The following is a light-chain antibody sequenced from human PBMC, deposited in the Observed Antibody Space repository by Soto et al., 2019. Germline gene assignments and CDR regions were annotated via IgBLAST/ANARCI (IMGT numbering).Light chain of an antibody. CDR3: GTWDSSLNGMV. J-gene: IGLJ2*01. V-gene: IGLV1-51*01. CDR2: DNN. Sequence: QSALTQPPSVSAAPGQRVTISCSGSSSNIGNNYVSWYRQLPGTAPKLLIYDNNRRPSGISDRFSGSKSGTSATLDITGLQTGDEADYYCGTWDSSLNGMVFGGGTKVTVL. CDR1: SSNIGNNY.